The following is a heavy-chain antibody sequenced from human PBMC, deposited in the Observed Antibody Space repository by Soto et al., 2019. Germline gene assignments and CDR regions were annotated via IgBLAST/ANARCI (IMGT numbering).Heavy chain of an antibody. CDR3: ARHTRLAYNDY. V-gene: IGHV4-39*01. CDR2: IYYSGST. CDR1: GGSISSSSYY. Sequence: QLQLQESGPGLVKPSETLSLTCTVSGGSISSSSYYWGWIRQPPGKGLEWIGSIYYSGSTYYTPSLKSRVTISVDTSKNQFSLKLRSVTAADTAVYYCARHTRLAYNDYWGQGTLVTVSS. J-gene: IGHJ4*02. D-gene: IGHD6-19*01.